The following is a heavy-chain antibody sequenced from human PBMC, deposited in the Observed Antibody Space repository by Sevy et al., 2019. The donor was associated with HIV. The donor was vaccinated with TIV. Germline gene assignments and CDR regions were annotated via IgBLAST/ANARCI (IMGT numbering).Heavy chain of an antibody. Sequence: SATLSLTCSVSGGSISSGDYYWTWMRQSPGKGLEWIGYIYYSGITYYNPSLKSRVIISIDTVKNQFSLKLSSVTAADTAVYYCARYCTRTSPHNWFDPWGQGTLVTVSS. D-gene: IGHD2-2*01. CDR1: GGSISSGDYY. CDR3: ARYCTRTSPHNWFDP. J-gene: IGHJ5*02. CDR2: IYYSGIT. V-gene: IGHV4-30-4*01.